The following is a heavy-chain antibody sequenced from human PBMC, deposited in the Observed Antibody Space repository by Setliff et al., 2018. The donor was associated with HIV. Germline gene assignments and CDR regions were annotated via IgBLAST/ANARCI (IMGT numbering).Heavy chain of an antibody. Sequence: SETLSLTCTVSDVSISAYYWSWIRQPAGKGLEWIGRLYTSGTTKYNPSLKSRVTISVDTSKNQFSLRLTSMTAADTAVYYCARDSDDSGFWDAFNIWGQGTMVTVSS. CDR1: DVSISAYY. CDR2: LYTSGTT. J-gene: IGHJ3*02. CDR3: ARDSDDSGFWDAFNI. V-gene: IGHV4-4*07. D-gene: IGHD3-22*01.